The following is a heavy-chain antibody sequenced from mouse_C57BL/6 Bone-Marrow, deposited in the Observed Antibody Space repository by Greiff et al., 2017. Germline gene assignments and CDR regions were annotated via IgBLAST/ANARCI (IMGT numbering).Heavy chain of an antibody. Sequence: QVQLQQSGAELMKPGASVKLSCKATGYTFTGYWTEWVKQRPGHGLEWIGEILPGSGSNNYTEKFKGKATSTADTASNTAYMQRSSLTTEDSAIYYSARGYYGPLGFDYWGQGTTLTVSS. CDR2: ILPGSGSN. D-gene: IGHD1-2*01. J-gene: IGHJ2*01. CDR3: ARGYYGPLGFDY. CDR1: GYTFTGYW. V-gene: IGHV1-9*01.